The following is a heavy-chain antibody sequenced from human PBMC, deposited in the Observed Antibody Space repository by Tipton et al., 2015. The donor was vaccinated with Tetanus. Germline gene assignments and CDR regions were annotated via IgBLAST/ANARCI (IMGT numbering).Heavy chain of an antibody. CDR1: GYNFNLYW. V-gene: IGHV5-51*01. CDR2: IYPGDSDA. J-gene: IGHJ5*02. CDR3: ARLPKHYSASGST. D-gene: IGHD3-10*01. Sequence: QLVQSGAEVKKPGESLKISCQGSGYNFNLYWIAWVRQMPGKGLEWMGIIYPGDSDATYSPSFQGQVTISLDKTISTAYLQWASLKPSDTATYFCARLPKHYSASGSTWGQGTLVTVSS.